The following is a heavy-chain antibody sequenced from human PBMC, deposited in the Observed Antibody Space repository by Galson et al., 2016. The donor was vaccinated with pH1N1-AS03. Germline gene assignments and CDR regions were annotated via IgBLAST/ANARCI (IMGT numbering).Heavy chain of an antibody. CDR2: ISTYNGYT. D-gene: IGHD3-22*01. CDR1: GYSFTNYG. J-gene: IGHJ4*02. Sequence: SVKVSCKASGYSFTNYGIAWVRQAPGQGLEWMGGISTYNGYTDYAQKLQGRVTMTTDTSTSTAYMELRSLRSDDTAMYYCARDPTYYDTNGRGHWGQGTLVIVSS. V-gene: IGHV1-18*01. CDR3: ARDPTYYDTNGRGH.